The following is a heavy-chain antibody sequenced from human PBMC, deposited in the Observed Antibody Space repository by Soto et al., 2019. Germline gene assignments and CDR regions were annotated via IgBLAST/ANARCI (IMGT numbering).Heavy chain of an antibody. V-gene: IGHV4-30-2*01. J-gene: IGHJ3*02. CDR2: IYHSGST. CDR3: ARERLDTVTHAFYI. D-gene: IGHD4-17*01. CDR1: GGSLSSGGYS. Sequence: PSETLSLTCAVSGGSLSSGGYSWSWIRQPPGKGLEWIGYIYHSGSTYYNPSLKSRVTISVDRSKNQFSLKLSSVTAADTAVYYCARERLDTVTHAFYICDQGTTVPVSS.